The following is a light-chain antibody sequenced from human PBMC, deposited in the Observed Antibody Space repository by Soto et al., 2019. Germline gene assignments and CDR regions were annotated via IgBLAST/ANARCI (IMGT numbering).Light chain of an antibody. J-gene: IGKJ1*01. CDR2: DAS. V-gene: IGKV1-5*01. CDR3: QPDFLYWT. CDR1: QNINNW. Sequence: DIQMAHSAATLSATIGERVAMTFRASQNINNWIAWYQQKPGKAPKLLIYDASSLESGVPTRLYDIGPGSEFTLSITILQPDDFATYNRQPDFLYWTFGKGTKVDI.